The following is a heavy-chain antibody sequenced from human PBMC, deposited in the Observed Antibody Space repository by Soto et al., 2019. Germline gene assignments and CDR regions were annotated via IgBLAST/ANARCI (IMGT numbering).Heavy chain of an antibody. J-gene: IGHJ5*02. CDR1: GDSISGGGYY. V-gene: IGHV4-31*03. CDR2: ISDSGTT. Sequence: ASETLSLTCTVSGDSISGGGYYWSWIRQHPGKGLEWIGFISDSGTTYYNPSLKSRVTISVDTSRNQFSLNLNSVTAADTAVYYCAKDPLYGWFDPWGQGTLVTVS. D-gene: IGHD2-2*02. CDR3: AKDPLYGWFDP.